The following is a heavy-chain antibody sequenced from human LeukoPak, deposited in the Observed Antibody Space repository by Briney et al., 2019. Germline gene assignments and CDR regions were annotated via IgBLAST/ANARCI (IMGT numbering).Heavy chain of an antibody. CDR3: AISPLPRHFQH. V-gene: IGHV1-69*02. CDR1: GGTFSSYT. CDR2: IIPILGIA. Sequence: SVKLSCKASGGTFSSYTISWVRQAPGQGLEWMGRIIPILGIANYAQKFQGRVTITADKSTSTAYMELSSLRSEDTAVYYCAISPLPRHFQHWGQGTLVTVSS. J-gene: IGHJ1*01.